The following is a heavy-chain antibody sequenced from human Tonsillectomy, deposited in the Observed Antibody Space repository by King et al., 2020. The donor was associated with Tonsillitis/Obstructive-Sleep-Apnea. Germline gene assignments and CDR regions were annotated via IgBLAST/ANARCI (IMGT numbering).Heavy chain of an antibody. D-gene: IGHD2-2*01. CDR3: ARPMKDCSSTSCRLDY. V-gene: IGHV5-51*03. CDR1: GYSFTSYW. CDR2: IYPGDSDT. Sequence: VQLVQSGAEVKKPGESLKISCKGSGYSFTSYWIGWVRQMPGKGLEWMGIIYPGDSDTRYSPSFQGQVTISADKSISTAYLQWSSLKASDTAMYYCARPMKDCSSTSCRLDYWGQGTLVTVSS. J-gene: IGHJ4*02.